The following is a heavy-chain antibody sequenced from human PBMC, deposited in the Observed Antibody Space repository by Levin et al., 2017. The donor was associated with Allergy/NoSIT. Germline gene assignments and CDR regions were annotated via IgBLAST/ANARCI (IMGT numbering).Heavy chain of an antibody. D-gene: IGHD2-2*01. Sequence: GGSLRLSCAASGFTFSSYAMSWVRQAPGKGLEWVSGISGSGGSIYYADSVRGRFTISRDNSKNTLYLQMNSLRAEDTAVYYCAKDTPALSAGPYFDYWGQGTLVTVSS. CDR3: AKDTPALSAGPYFDY. J-gene: IGHJ4*02. V-gene: IGHV3-23*01. CDR1: GFTFSSYA. CDR2: ISGSGGSI.